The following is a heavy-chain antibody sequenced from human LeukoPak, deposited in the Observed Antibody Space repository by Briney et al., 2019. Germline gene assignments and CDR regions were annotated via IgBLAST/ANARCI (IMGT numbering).Heavy chain of an antibody. CDR1: GFTFSSYG. CDR3: AKDYYDSSGYYYDLYYYYCYMDV. CDR2: IRYDGSNK. Sequence: GGSLRLSCAASGFTFSSYGMHWVRQAPGKGLEWVAFIRYDGSNKYYADSVKGRFTISRDNSKNTLYLQMNSLRAEDTAVYYCAKDYYDSSGYYYDLYYYYCYMDVWGKGTTVTISS. J-gene: IGHJ6*03. D-gene: IGHD3-22*01. V-gene: IGHV3-30*02.